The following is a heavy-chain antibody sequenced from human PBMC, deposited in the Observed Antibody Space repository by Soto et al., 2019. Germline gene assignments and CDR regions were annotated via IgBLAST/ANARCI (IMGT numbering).Heavy chain of an antibody. V-gene: IGHV3-64*01. J-gene: IGHJ6*03. CDR3: ARRARPGFYYMDV. CDR2: TSSNGVGT. CDR1: GFTLTVYA. D-gene: IGHD6-6*01. Sequence: EVQLAESGGGLAQPGGSLRLSCAASGFTLTVYAMDWVRQAPGQGLEYVSGTSSNGVGTYYVNSVQGRVTISIDNAKNTVYLQMGRLRPEDMAVYYCARRARPGFYYMDVWGKGPTVSVSS.